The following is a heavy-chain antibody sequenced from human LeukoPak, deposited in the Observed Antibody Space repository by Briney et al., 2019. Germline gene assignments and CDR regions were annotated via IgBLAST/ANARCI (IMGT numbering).Heavy chain of an antibody. J-gene: IGHJ6*02. CDR2: ISVYNGDT. V-gene: IGHV1-18*01. D-gene: IGHD1-26*01. Sequence: GASVKVSCKSSGYIFASYGISWVRQAPGQGLEWMGWISVYNGDTNYAQKFQGRVIMTTDRPTSTAYLDLRSLKSDDTAVYYCARDPSIVGATDYYYGMDVWGQGTTVTVSS. CDR3: ARDPSIVGATDYYYGMDV. CDR1: GYIFASYG.